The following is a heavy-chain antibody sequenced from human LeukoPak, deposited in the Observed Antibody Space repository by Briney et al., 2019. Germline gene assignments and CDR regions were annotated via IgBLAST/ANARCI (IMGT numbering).Heavy chain of an antibody. CDR3: AREGGYSGSYRDCYFDY. J-gene: IGHJ4*02. D-gene: IGHD1-26*01. V-gene: IGHV3-23*01. Sequence: GGSLRLSCAASGFSLSSYAMSWVRQAPGKGLEWVSAISSSDDGTYHADSVKGRFTISRDNSKNTLYLQMNSLRAEDTAVYYCAREGGYSGSYRDCYFDYWGQGTLVTVSS. CDR2: ISSSDDGT. CDR1: GFSLSSYA.